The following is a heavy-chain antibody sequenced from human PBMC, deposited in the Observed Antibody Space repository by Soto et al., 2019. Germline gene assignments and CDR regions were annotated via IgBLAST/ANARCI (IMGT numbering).Heavy chain of an antibody. D-gene: IGHD2-15*01. Sequence: PSETLSLTCTVADGSISSSSYYWGRTRQPPGKGLEWIGSIYYSGSTYYNTSLKSRVTISVDTSKNQFSLKLSSVTAADTAVYYFARPIGYCSGGSCYEEWFDPWGQGTLVTVSS. CDR2: IYYSGST. CDR1: DGSISSSSYY. CDR3: ARPIGYCSGGSCYEEWFDP. J-gene: IGHJ5*02. V-gene: IGHV4-39*01.